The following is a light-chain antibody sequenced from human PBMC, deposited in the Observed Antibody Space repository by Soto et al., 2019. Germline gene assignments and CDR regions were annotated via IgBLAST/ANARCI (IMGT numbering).Light chain of an antibody. Sequence: DIRMTQSPSSLSASVGDTVTITCRASQSISSHLNWYQQKPGKAPNLLMYTASNLQSGVPQRFSGSGSGTEFTLTISSLQTDDFSTYYCQQYHSYWTFGQGTKVE. CDR1: QSISSH. CDR3: QQYHSYWT. CDR2: TAS. V-gene: IGKV1-39*01. J-gene: IGKJ1*01.